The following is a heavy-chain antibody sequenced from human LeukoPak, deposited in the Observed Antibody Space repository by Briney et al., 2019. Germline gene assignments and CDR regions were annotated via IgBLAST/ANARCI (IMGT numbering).Heavy chain of an antibody. V-gene: IGHV3-53*01. CDR2: IYSGGST. D-gene: IGHD2-2*01. J-gene: IGHJ4*02. Sequence: GGSLRLSCAASGFTVSSNYMSWVRQAPGKGLEWVSVIYSGGSTYYADSVKGRFTISRDNSKNTLYLQMNSLRAEDTAVYYCARVPPRTSSFDYWGQGTLVTVSS. CDR1: GFTVSSNY. CDR3: ARVPPRTSSFDY.